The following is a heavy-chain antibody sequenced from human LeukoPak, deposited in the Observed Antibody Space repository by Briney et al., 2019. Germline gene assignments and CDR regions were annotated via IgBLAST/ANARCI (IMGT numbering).Heavy chain of an antibody. CDR3: AKRDTSGSYYFDY. CDR2: ITKSGAAT. V-gene: IGHV3-23*01. D-gene: IGHD6-19*01. Sequence: PGGSLRLSCAASGFTFSTYGMSWVRQAPGRGPEWVSSITKSGAATYYADSVKGQFTISRDNSKNTLFLQMNSLRAEDTAVYYCAKRDTSGSYYFDYWGQGTLVTVSS. CDR1: GFTFSTYG. J-gene: IGHJ4*02.